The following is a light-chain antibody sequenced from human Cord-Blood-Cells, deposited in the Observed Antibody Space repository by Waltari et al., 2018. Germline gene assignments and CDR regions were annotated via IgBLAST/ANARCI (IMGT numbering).Light chain of an antibody. CDR3: SSYTSSSTLV. J-gene: IGLJ1*01. Sequence: QSALTQPASVSGSPGQSITISCTGTSSDVGGYNYVPWYQQHPGKAPKPMVYEGSTPPSGGSNRFSGSKSGNTASLTISGLQAEDEADYYCSSYTSSSTLVFGTGTKVTVL. CDR2: EGS. CDR1: SSDVGGYNY. V-gene: IGLV2-14*01.